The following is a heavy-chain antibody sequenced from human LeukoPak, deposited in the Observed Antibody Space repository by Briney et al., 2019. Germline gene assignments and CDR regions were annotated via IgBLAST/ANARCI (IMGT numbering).Heavy chain of an antibody. CDR2: ISGSATT. Sequence: GGSLRLSCAASGFTFGRFWMSWVRQAPGKGLEWVSAISGSATTYYADSVKGRFTISRDNAKNSLYLQMNSLRAEDTAVYYCAELGITMIGGVWGKGTTVTISS. J-gene: IGHJ6*04. CDR1: GFTFGRFW. D-gene: IGHD3-10*02. CDR3: AELGITMIGGV. V-gene: IGHV3-69-1*02.